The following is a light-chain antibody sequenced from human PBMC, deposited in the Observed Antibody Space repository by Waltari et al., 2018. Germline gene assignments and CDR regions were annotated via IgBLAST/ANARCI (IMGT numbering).Light chain of an antibody. J-gene: IGLJ1*01. CDR3: HVCDSSSDHV. Sequence: SYELTQPPSVSVAPGQTATITCGGKNIGNKGVNWYQQTPGQAPVLVVYNDADRPSGIPARCSGSNSANTATLTITGVEAGDEADYYCHVCDSSSDHVFGSGTKVAVL. CDR2: NDA. V-gene: IGLV3-21*02. CDR1: NIGNKG.